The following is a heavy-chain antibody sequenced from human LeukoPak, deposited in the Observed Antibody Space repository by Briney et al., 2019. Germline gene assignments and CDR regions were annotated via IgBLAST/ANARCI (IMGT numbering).Heavy chain of an antibody. D-gene: IGHD6-19*01. CDR1: GFTFSNAW. J-gene: IGHJ4*02. Sequence: PGGSLRLSCAASGFTFSNAWMSWVRQAPGKGLEWVSYISSSSSYTNYADSVKGRFTISRDNAKNSLYLQMNSLRAEDTAVYYCARDRWQWDYWGQRTLVTVSS. CDR2: ISSSSSYT. CDR3: ARDRWQWDY. V-gene: IGHV3-11*06.